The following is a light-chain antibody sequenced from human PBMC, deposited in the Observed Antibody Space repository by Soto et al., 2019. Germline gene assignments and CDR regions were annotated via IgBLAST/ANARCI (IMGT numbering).Light chain of an antibody. CDR3: QQYNTYPLT. V-gene: IGKV3-20*01. Sequence: EIVLTQSPGTLSLSPGERATLSCRASQSVSSNYLAWYQQKPGQAPRPLIYGASSRATGIPDRFSGSGAGTDFTLTISRLESEDFAVYYCQQYNTYPLTFGGGTTVEIK. CDR1: QSVSSNY. J-gene: IGKJ4*01. CDR2: GAS.